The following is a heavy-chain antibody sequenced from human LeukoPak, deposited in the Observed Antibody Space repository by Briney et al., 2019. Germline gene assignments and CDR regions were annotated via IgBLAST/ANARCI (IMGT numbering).Heavy chain of an antibody. V-gene: IGHV3-53*01. CDR3: ARGDGYNFFDY. CDR1: GFTVSSNY. D-gene: IGHD5-24*01. Sequence: GGSLRLSCAASGFTVSSNYMSWVRQAPGKGLEWVSVIYSGGSTYYADSVKGRFTISRDNSENTLYLQMKSLRAEDTAVYYCARGDGYNFFDYWGQGTLVTISS. J-gene: IGHJ4*02. CDR2: IYSGGST.